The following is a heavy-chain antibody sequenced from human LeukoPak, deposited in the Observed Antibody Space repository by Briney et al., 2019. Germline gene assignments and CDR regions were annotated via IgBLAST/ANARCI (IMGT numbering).Heavy chain of an antibody. J-gene: IGHJ6*02. V-gene: IGHV5-51*01. CDR3: ARHEGSTYYYYGMDV. CDR1: GYSFTSYW. CDR2: IYPGDSDT. D-gene: IGHD3-10*01. Sequence: GESLKISCKGSGYSFTSYWIGWVRQMPGKGLGWMGIIYPGDSDTRYSPSFQGQVTISADKSISTAYLQWSSLKAADTAMYYCARHEGSTYYYYGMDVWGQGTTVTVSS.